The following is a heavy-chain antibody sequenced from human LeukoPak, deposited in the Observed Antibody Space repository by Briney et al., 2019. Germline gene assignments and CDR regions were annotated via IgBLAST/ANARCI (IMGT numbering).Heavy chain of an antibody. CDR2: AYFLGLP. CDR3: SRIQSRWIHDGDTTGYFGDASDI. CDR1: TGSTANVSLY. J-gene: IGHJ3*02. D-gene: IGHD3-9*01. Sequence: RLSPACIVYTGSTANVSLYCGWTRHPPWSGFEGIRRAYFLGLPHYNPSLRSRVTTAVDTSNNRFSLTLFFLTAADTAVYYCSRIQSRWIHDGDTTGYFGDASDIWGPGTMVAVSS. V-gene: IGHV4-39*02.